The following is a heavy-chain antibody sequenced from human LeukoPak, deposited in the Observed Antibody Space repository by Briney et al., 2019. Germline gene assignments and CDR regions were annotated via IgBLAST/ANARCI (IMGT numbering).Heavy chain of an antibody. V-gene: IGHV1-46*01. Sequence: ASVKVSCKASGGTFSSYAISWVRQAPGQGLEWMGIINPSGGSTSYAQKFQGRVTMTRDMSTSTVYMELSSLRSEDTAVYYCARTIFRDYYYYMDVWGKGTTVTVSS. CDR2: INPSGGST. D-gene: IGHD3-9*01. J-gene: IGHJ6*03. CDR1: GGTFSSYA. CDR3: ARTIFRDYYYYMDV.